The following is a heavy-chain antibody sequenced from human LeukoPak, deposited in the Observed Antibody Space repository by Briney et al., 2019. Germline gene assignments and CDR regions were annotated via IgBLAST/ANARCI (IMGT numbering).Heavy chain of an antibody. CDR2: INPNSGGT. CDR1: GYTFTGYY. V-gene: IGHV1-2*02. D-gene: IGHD2-2*01. J-gene: IGHJ4*02. Sequence: ASVKVSCKASGYTFTGYYMHWVRQAPGQGLEWMGWINPNSGGTNYAQKFQGRVTMTRDMSISTAYMELSRLRSDDTAVYYCARATLGYCSSTSCQHFDYWGQGTLVTVSS. CDR3: ARATLGYCSSTSCQHFDY.